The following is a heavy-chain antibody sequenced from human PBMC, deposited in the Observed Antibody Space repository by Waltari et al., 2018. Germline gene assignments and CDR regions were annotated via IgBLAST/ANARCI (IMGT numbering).Heavy chain of an antibody. CDR1: GGSFSGYY. D-gene: IGHD6-19*01. V-gene: IGHV4-34*01. J-gene: IGHJ5*02. CDR2: INHSGST. CDR3: ARGQEGSRAVAGTYGPLKGFSCWFDP. Sequence: QVQLQQWGAGLLKPSETMSLTCAVYGGSFSGYYWSWIRKPPGTGLKWMGDINHSGSTNYNPSLKSRVTISVDTSKNQFSLKLSSVTAADTAVYYCARGQEGSRAVAGTYGPLKGFSCWFDPWGQGTLVTVSS.